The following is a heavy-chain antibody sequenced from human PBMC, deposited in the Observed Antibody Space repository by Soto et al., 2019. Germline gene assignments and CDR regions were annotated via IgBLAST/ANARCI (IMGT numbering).Heavy chain of an antibody. CDR3: AKDRGVAARPVHWYFDL. CDR1: GFTFSSYA. J-gene: IGHJ2*01. Sequence: EVQLLESGGGLVQPGGSLRLSCAASGFTFSSYAMSWVRQAPGKGLEWVSAISGSGGSTYYADSVKGRFTISRDNSKNTLYLQMNSLRAEDTAVYYCAKDRGVAARPVHWYFDLWGRGTLVTVSS. CDR2: ISGSGGST. V-gene: IGHV3-23*01. D-gene: IGHD6-6*01.